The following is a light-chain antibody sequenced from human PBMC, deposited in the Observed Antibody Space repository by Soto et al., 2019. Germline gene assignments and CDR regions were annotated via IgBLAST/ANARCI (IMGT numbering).Light chain of an antibody. J-gene: IGKJ1*01. CDR1: QSITNNY. Sequence: EIVLTQSPGTLSLSPGERATLSCRASQSITNNYLAWYQQKPGQAPRLLIYGASSRATGIPDRFSGSGSGTDLALTISRLEPEDFAVYYCQQYGSSPRTFGQGTKVDIK. V-gene: IGKV3-20*01. CDR3: QQYGSSPRT. CDR2: GAS.